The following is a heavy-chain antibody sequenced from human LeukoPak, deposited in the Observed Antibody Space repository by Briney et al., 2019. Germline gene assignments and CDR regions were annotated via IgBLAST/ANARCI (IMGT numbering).Heavy chain of an antibody. D-gene: IGHD6-19*01. V-gene: IGHV4-59*01. Sequence: SETLSLTCTVSGGSISSYYWSWIRQPPGKGLEWIGYIYYSGSTNYNPSLKSRVTISVDTSKNQFSLKLSSVTAADTAVYYRASLSSGWYGGVDWGQGTLVTVS. CDR1: GGSISSYY. CDR3: ASLSSGWYGGVD. CDR2: IYYSGST. J-gene: IGHJ4*02.